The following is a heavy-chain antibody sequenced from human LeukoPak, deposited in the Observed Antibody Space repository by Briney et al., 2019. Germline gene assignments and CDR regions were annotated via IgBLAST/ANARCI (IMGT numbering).Heavy chain of an antibody. CDR1: GYTFTIYY. V-gene: IGHV1-46*01. CDR3: ARSEPRYSSSDNWFDR. CDR2: INPSGGSI. Sequence: ASVNVSFTASGYTFTIYYIHWVRQAPGQGLEWMGIINPSGGSISYAQKFQGRVTMTRDTSTSTVYMELSSLRSEDTAVYYCARSEPRYSSSDNWFDRWGQGTLVTVSS. D-gene: IGHD6-13*01. J-gene: IGHJ5*02.